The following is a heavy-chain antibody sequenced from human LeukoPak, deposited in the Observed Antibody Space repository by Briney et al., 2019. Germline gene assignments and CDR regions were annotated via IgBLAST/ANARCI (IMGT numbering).Heavy chain of an antibody. V-gene: IGHV4-59*01. J-gene: IGHJ4*02. Sequence: TSETLSLTCTVSGGSISSYYWSWIRQPPGKGLEWIGYIYYSGSTNYNPSLKSRVTISVDTSKNQFSLKLSSVTAADMAVYYCARAQWLVSSFDYWGQGTLVTVSS. D-gene: IGHD6-19*01. CDR3: ARAQWLVSSFDY. CDR2: IYYSGST. CDR1: GGSISSYY.